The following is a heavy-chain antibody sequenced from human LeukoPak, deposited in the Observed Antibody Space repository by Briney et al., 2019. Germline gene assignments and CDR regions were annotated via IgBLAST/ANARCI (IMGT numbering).Heavy chain of an antibody. CDR3: ARGRDYDSTTYWGDYYMDV. CDR1: GGSISSNY. V-gene: IGHV4-59*01. CDR2: IYYSGSPNT. D-gene: IGHD2/OR15-2a*01. Sequence: ASETLSLTCTASGGSISSNYWSWIRQPPGKGLEWIGIIYYSGSPNTNYNPSLKSRAAISVDTSKNQFSLKVSSVTAADTAVYYCARGRDYDSTTYWGDYYMDVWGKGTTVTVSS. J-gene: IGHJ6*03.